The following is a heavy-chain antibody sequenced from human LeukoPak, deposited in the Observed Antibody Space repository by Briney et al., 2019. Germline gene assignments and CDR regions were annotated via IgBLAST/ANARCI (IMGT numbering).Heavy chain of an antibody. CDR2: INPNSGGT. V-gene: IGHV1-2*02. CDR3: ARDNILTGYYGIDY. D-gene: IGHD3-9*01. J-gene: IGHJ4*02. Sequence: ASVKVSCKASGYTFTGYYMHWVRQAPGQGLEWMGWINPNSGGTNYAQKFQGRVTMTRDTSISTAYMELSRPRSDDTAVYYCARDNILTGYYGIDYWGQGTLVTVSS. CDR1: GYTFTGYY.